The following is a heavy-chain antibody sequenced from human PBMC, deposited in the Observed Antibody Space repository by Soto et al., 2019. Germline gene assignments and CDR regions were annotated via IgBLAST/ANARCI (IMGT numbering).Heavy chain of an antibody. V-gene: IGHV1-2*04. Sequence: ASVKVSCKASGYTFTGYYLHWLRQAPGQGLEWVGWISPSNGGTKYAQKFQGWVTLTRDTSINTAYMDLSRLRSDDTAVYYCARDLAVSGDYIFDYWGQEPWSPSPQ. J-gene: IGHJ4*01. CDR1: GYTFTGYY. CDR3: ARDLAVSGDYIFDY. CDR2: ISPSNGGT. D-gene: IGHD4-17*01.